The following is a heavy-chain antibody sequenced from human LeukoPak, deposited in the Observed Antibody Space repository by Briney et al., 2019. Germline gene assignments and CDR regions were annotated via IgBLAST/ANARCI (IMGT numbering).Heavy chain of an antibody. CDR2: ISGSGGST. CDR3: ARICSGGSCYNDAFHI. CDR1: GFTFSSYA. D-gene: IGHD2-15*01. Sequence: GGSLRLSCAASGFTFSSYAMSWVRQAPGKGLEWVSAISGSGGSTYYADSVKGRFTISRDNSKNTLYLQMNSLRAEDTAVYYCARICSGGSCYNDAFHIWGQGTMVTVSS. J-gene: IGHJ3*02. V-gene: IGHV3-23*01.